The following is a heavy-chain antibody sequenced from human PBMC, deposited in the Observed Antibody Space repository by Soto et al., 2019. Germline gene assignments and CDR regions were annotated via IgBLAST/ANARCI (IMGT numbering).Heavy chain of an antibody. CDR1: GFTFSGSA. Sequence: EVQLVESGGGLVQPGGSLKLSCAASGFTFSGSAMHWVRQASGKGLEWVGRIRSKANGYATAYAASVKGRFTISRDDSKNTAYLQMNSLKTEDTAVYYCTRQVVSSGWYDFWGQGTLVTVSS. D-gene: IGHD6-19*01. CDR3: TRQVVSSGWYDF. CDR2: IRSKANGYAT. V-gene: IGHV3-73*02. J-gene: IGHJ5*01.